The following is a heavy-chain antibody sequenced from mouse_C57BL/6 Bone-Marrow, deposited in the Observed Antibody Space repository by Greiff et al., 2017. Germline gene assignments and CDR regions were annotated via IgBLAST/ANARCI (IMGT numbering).Heavy chain of an antibody. CDR2: ISSGGSYT. Sequence: EVKLMESGGDLVKPGGSLKLSCAASGFTFSSYGMSWVRQTPDKRLEWVATISSGGSYTYYPDSVKGRFTISRDNAKNTLYLQMSRLKSEDTAMYYCARLAGYYAMDYWGQGTSVTVSS. V-gene: IGHV5-6*01. D-gene: IGHD3-3*01. J-gene: IGHJ4*01. CDR1: GFTFSSYG. CDR3: ARLAGYYAMDY.